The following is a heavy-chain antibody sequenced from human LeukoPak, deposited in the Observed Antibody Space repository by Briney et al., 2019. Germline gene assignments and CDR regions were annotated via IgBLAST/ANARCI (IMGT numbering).Heavy chain of an antibody. CDR1: GGSISSYY. D-gene: IGHD6-19*01. Sequence: SETLSLTCTVSGGSISSYYWSWIRQPPGKGLEWIGYIYYGGSTNYNPSLKSRVTISVDTSKNQFSLKLSSVTAADTAVYYCARGQPEEQWLVVGNWFDPWGQGTLVTVSS. CDR3: ARGQPEEQWLVVGNWFDP. J-gene: IGHJ5*02. V-gene: IGHV4-59*01. CDR2: IYYGGST.